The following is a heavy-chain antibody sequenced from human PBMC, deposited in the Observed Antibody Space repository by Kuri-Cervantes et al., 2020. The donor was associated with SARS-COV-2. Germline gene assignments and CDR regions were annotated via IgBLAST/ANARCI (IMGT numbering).Heavy chain of an antibody. D-gene: IGHD5-24*01. Sequence: GSLKISCAASGLTFSTFAMGWVRQAPGKGLEWVSFIDNAASNTYYADFVKGRFTISRDSSTNMVSLQMSSLRGDDTAVYYCARARMAGPFDYWGQGTLVTVSS. CDR2: IDNAASNT. J-gene: IGHJ4*02. CDR1: GLTFSTFA. CDR3: ARARMAGPFDY. V-gene: IGHV3-23*03.